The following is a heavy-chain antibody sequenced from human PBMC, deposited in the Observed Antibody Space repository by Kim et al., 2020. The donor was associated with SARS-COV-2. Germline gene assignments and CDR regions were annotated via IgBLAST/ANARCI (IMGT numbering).Heavy chain of an antibody. CDR2: INAANGNT. CDR3: ARGVGAAREPGGY. Sequence: ASVKVSCKASGYTFTSYAMHWVRQAPGQRLEWMGWINAANGNTKYPEKFQGRVTITRDTSASTAYMELSSLRFEDTAVYYCARGVGAAREPGGYWGQGTLVTVSS. J-gene: IGHJ4*02. V-gene: IGHV1-3*01. D-gene: IGHD6-6*01. CDR1: GYTFTSYA.